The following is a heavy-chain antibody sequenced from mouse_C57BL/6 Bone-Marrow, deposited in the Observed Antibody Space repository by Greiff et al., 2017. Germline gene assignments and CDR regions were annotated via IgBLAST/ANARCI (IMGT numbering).Heavy chain of an antibody. CDR3: ARQGDSSGPFAY. CDR1: GFTFSDYG. D-gene: IGHD3-2*02. CDR2: ISSGSSTI. V-gene: IGHV5-17*01. Sequence: EVQRVESGGGLVKPGGSLKLSCAASGFTFSDYGMHWVRQAPEKGLEWVAYISSGSSTIYYADTVKGRFTISRDNAKNTLCLQMTSLRSEDTAMYYCARQGDSSGPFAYWGQGTLVTVSA. J-gene: IGHJ3*01.